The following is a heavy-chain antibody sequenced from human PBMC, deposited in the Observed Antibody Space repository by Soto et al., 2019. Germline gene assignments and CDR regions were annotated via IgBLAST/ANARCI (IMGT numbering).Heavy chain of an antibody. J-gene: IGHJ4*02. CDR2: ISYDGSNK. V-gene: IGHV3-30-3*01. CDR1: GFTFSSYA. CDR3: ARDQYYYDSSFDY. D-gene: IGHD3-22*01. Sequence: QVQLVESGGGVVQPGRSLRLSCAASGFTFSSYAMHWVRQAPGKGLEWVAVISYDGSNKYYADSVKGRFTISRDNSKNTLYMQMNSLRAEDTAVYYCARDQYYYDSSFDYWGQGTLVTVSS.